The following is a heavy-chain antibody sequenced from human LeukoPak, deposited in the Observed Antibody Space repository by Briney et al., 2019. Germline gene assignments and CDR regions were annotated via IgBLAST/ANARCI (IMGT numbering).Heavy chain of an antibody. V-gene: IGHV3-23*01. CDR1: GFTFNRNA. J-gene: IGHJ4*02. Sequence: GGSLRLSCAASGFTFNRNAISWVRQAPGKGLEWVSGVSGSGGSTYYADSVKGRFTISRDKSKNTLYLQMNSLRAEDTAVYYCSKGASSCYYPYFVDYRGQGTLGNVSS. D-gene: IGHD3-22*01. CDR2: VSGSGGST. CDR3: SKGASSCYYPYFVDY.